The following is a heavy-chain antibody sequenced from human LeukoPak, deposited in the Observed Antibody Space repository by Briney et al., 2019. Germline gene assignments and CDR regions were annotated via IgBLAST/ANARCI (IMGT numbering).Heavy chain of an antibody. V-gene: IGHV5-51*01. D-gene: IGHD1-26*01. CDR1: GFSFTNYW. J-gene: IGHJ3*02. CDR2: IYPGDSDT. CDR3: ASLAASGSYSSTEDDAFDI. Sequence: GESLKISCKGSGFSFTNYWIGWVRQMPGKGLEWVGIIYPGDSDTRYSPSFQGQVTISADKSISTAYLQWSSLTASDTAMYYCASLAASGSYSSTEDDAFDIWGQGTMVTVSS.